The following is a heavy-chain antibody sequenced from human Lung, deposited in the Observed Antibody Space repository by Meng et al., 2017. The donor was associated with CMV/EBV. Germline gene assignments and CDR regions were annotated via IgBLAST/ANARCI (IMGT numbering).Heavy chain of an antibody. CDR1: GFTFDDYT. V-gene: IGHV3-43*01. Sequence: SCAASGFTFDDYTMHWVRQAPGKGLEWVSLISWDGGSTYYADSVKGRFTISRDNSKNSLYLQMNSLRTEDTALYYCAKGKQYSSSWQRYYYYGMDVXGQGXTVTVSS. CDR2: ISWDGGST. CDR3: AKGKQYSSSWQRYYYYGMDV. D-gene: IGHD6-13*01. J-gene: IGHJ6*02.